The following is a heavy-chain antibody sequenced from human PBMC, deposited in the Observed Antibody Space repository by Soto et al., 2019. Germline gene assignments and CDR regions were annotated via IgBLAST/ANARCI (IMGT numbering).Heavy chain of an antibody. D-gene: IGHD3-10*01. CDR1: GGSISSSSYS. CDR3: ASLWFGELLNDYYYYGMDV. Sequence: SETLSLTCTVSGGSISSSSYSWGWIRQPPGKGLEWIGYIYYSGSTNYNPSLKSRVTISVDTSKNQFSLKLSSVTAADTAVYYCASLWFGELLNDYYYYGMDVWGQGTTVTVSS. J-gene: IGHJ6*02. CDR2: IYYSGST. V-gene: IGHV4-39*07.